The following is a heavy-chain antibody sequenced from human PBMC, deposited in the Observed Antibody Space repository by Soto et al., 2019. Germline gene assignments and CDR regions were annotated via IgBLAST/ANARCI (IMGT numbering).Heavy chain of an antibody. CDR1: GFTFSSYG. Sequence: PGGSLRLSCAASGFTFSSYGMHWVRQAPGKGLEWVAVIWYDGSNKYYADSVKGRFTISRDNSKNTLYLQMNSLRAEDTAVYYCARDFGNSYGYAGYYYGMDVWGQGTTVTVSS. CDR2: IWYDGSNK. J-gene: IGHJ6*02. D-gene: IGHD5-18*01. V-gene: IGHV3-33*01. CDR3: ARDFGNSYGYAGYYYGMDV.